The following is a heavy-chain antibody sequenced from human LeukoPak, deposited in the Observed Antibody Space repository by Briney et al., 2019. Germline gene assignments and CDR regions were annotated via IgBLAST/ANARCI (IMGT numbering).Heavy chain of an antibody. D-gene: IGHD1-26*01. Sequence: GGSLRLSCAASGFTFSSYSMNWVRQAPGKGLEWVSSISSSSSYIYYADSVKGRFTISRDNAKNSLYLQMDSLRAEDTAVYYCARAQPRGELLAWGQGTLVTVSS. CDR3: ARAQPRGELLA. CDR1: GFTFSSYS. V-gene: IGHV3-21*01. J-gene: IGHJ5*02. CDR2: ISSSSSYI.